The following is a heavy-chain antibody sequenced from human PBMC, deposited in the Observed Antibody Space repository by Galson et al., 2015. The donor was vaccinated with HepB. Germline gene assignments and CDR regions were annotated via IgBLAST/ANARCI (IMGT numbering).Heavy chain of an antibody. CDR1: GFTFTFAW. V-gene: IGHV3-15*01. Sequence: SLRLSCAASGFTFTFAWMTWVRQAPGKGLEWVGHIKSKLNGGTTDYAAPVKGRFTISRDDSKNTLYLQMNSLKTEDTAMYYCTKDIPCTSGGALTYWGQGTLVTVSS. D-gene: IGHD3-16*01. J-gene: IGHJ4*02. CDR3: TKDIPCTSGGALTY. CDR2: IKSKLNGGTT.